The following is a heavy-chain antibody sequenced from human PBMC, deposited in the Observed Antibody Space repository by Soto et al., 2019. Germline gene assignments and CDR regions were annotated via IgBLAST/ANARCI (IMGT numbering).Heavy chain of an antibody. D-gene: IGHD2-8*01. CDR2: ISGSGDKT. J-gene: IGHJ1*01. V-gene: IGHV3-23*01. CDR1: GFTFKYYA. CDR3: ARESKWYGGQYFQD. Sequence: EVQLLQSGGGLAQPGTSLRLSCAASGFTFKYYAMTWVRQAPGKGLEWVSTISGSGDKTDYADSVKGRFRVSRDNSKDTLYLQMDSLRADDTALYYCARESKWYGGQYFQDWGQGTHVTVSS.